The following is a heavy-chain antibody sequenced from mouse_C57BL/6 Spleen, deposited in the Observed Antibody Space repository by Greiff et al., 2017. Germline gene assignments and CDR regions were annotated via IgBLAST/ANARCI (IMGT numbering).Heavy chain of an antibody. CDR2: IDPETGGT. Sequence: QVQLQQSGAELVRPGASVTLSCKASGYTFTDYEMHWVKQTPVHGLEWIGAIDPETGGTAYNQKFKGKAILTADKSSSTAYMELRSLTSEDSAVYYCVYGNYVAWFAYWGQGTLVTVSA. V-gene: IGHV1-15*01. D-gene: IGHD2-1*01. J-gene: IGHJ3*01. CDR3: VYGNYVAWFAY. CDR1: GYTFTDYE.